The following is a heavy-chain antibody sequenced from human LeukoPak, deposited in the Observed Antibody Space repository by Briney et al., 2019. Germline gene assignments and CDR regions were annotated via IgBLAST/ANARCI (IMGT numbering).Heavy chain of an antibody. J-gene: IGHJ4*02. CDR3: ARAFQSLGGLSLPDY. CDR2: IHPSTGNP. D-gene: IGHD3-16*02. Sequence: ASVKVSCKAAGYTFTSYAMNWVRQAPGQGLEWMGWIHPSTGNPTYAQGFTGRFVFSLDTSVSTTYLQISSLKAEDTTVYFCARAFQSLGGLSLPDYWGKGTLVTVSS. V-gene: IGHV7-4-1*02. CDR1: GYTFTSYA.